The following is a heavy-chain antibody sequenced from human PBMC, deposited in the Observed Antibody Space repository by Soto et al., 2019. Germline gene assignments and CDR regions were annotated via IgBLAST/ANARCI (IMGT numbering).Heavy chain of an antibody. V-gene: IGHV4-34*01. CDR3: ARLTEDIVVVPAAMPAIGAWYFDY. J-gene: IGHJ4*02. Sequence: SETLSLTCAVYGGSFSGYYWSWIRQPPGKGLEWIGEINHSGSTNYNPSLKSRVTISVDTSKNQFSLKLSSVTAADTAVYYSARLTEDIVVVPAAMPAIGAWYFDYWGQGTLVTVSS. CDR1: GGSFSGYY. D-gene: IGHD2-2*01. CDR2: INHSGST.